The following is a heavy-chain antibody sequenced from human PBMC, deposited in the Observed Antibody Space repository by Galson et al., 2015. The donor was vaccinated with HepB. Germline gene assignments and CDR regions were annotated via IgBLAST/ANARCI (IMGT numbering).Heavy chain of an antibody. CDR2: IRPSGDDGT. CDR3: VREYRGGSFDY. D-gene: IGHD1-26*01. Sequence: SVKVSCKASGYTFITYCMHWVRQAPGQGLEWMGIIRPSGDDGTTYAQKFQGRVTMTRDTSTSTVYMDLNSLRSEDTAVYYCVREYRGGSFDYWGQGTLVTVSS. V-gene: IGHV1-46*01. J-gene: IGHJ4*02. CDR1: GYTFITYC.